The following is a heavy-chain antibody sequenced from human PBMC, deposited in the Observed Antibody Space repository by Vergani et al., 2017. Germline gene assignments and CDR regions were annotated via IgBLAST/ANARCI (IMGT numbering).Heavy chain of an antibody. Sequence: QVQLQESGPGLVKPSQTLSLTCTVSGGSLSSGDYYWSWIRQPPGKGLEWIGYIYYSGSTYYNPSLKSRVTISVDTSKNQFSLKLSSVTAADTAVYYCARVPGARTGDWYFDLWGRGTLVTVSS. D-gene: IGHD3/OR15-3a*01. V-gene: IGHV4-30-4*01. CDR1: GGSLSSGDYY. CDR3: ARVPGARTGDWYFDL. CDR2: IYYSGST. J-gene: IGHJ2*01.